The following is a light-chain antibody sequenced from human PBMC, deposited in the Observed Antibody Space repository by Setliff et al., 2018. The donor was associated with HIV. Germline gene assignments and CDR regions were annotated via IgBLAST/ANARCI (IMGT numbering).Light chain of an antibody. CDR2: YDS. CDR1: NIGSKS. J-gene: IGLJ1*01. V-gene: IGLV3-21*04. CDR3: QVWDSSSDHHV. Sequence: SYELTQPPSVPVAPGKTARITCGGDNIGSKSVHWYQQKPGQAPVLVIYYDSDRPSGIPERFSGSNSGNTATLTISRVEAGDEADYYCQVWDSSSDHHVFGTGTKVTVL.